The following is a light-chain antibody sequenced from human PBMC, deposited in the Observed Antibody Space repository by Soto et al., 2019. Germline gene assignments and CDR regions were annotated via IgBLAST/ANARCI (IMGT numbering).Light chain of an antibody. J-gene: IGKJ5*01. CDR3: QQYNIWPPIT. CDR2: GAS. CDR1: QSVSSN. Sequence: EIVMTQSPATLSVSPGERATLSCRASQSVSSNLAWYQHKTGQAPRLIIYGASTRATGIPARFSGSGSGTEFTLIIGSLQYEDFAVYYCQQYNIWPPITFGQGTRLEIK. V-gene: IGKV3-15*01.